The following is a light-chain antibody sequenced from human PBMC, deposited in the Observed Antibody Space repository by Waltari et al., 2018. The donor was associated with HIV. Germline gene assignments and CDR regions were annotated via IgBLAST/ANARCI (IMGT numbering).Light chain of an antibody. CDR2: DVI. V-gene: IGLV2-8*01. CDR1: SSDVGGYNY. J-gene: IGLJ3*02. CDR3: SSYAGSNWV. Sequence: QSALTQPPSASGSPGQSVTIPCTGTSSDVGGYNYVSWYQQHPGKAPTYIIYDVIKPPSGVPDRFSGSKSGNTASLTVSGLQAEDEADYYCSSYAGSNWVFGGGTKLTVL.